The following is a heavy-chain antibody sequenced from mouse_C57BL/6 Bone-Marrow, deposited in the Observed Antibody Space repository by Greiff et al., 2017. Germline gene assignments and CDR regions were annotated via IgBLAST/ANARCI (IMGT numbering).Heavy chain of an antibody. V-gene: IGHV14-4*01. Sequence: EVQLQQSGAELVRPGASVKLSCTASGFNIKDDYIHWVKQRPEQDLEWIGWIDPEIGDTEYASKFQGKATITSDTSSNTAYLQLSSLTSEDTAVYYCSSFDGDYFDCWGQGTPLTVAS. J-gene: IGHJ2*01. CDR3: SSFDGDYFDC. D-gene: IGHD2-3*01. CDR1: GFNIKDDY. CDR2: IDPEIGDT.